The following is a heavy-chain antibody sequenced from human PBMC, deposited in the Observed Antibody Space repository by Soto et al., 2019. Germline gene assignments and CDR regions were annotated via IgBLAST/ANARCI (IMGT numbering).Heavy chain of an antibody. D-gene: IGHD2-21*01. CDR2: ISAYNGNT. CDR1: GYTFTRYG. CDR3: ARVSIDPVNFDY. V-gene: IGHV1-18*01. Sequence: GASVKVSCKASGYTFTRYGITWVRQAPGQGLEWMGWISAYNGNTNYAQKFQGRVTITADESTSTAYMELSSLRSEDTAVYYCARVSIDPVNFDYWGQGTLVTVSS. J-gene: IGHJ4*02.